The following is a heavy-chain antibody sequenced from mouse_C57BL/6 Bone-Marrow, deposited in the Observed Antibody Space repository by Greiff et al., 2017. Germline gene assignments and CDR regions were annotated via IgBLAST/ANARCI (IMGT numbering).Heavy chain of an antibody. V-gene: IGHV3-6*01. CDR2: ISYDGSN. Sequence: EVKLVESGPGLVKPSQSLSLTCSVTGYSIPSGYYWNWIRQFPGNKLEWMGYISYDGSNNYNPSLQNRISITRDTSKNQFFLKLNSVTTEDTATYYCARGRAQAKDYAMDYWGQGTSVTVSS. CDR3: ARGRAQAKDYAMDY. D-gene: IGHD3-2*02. J-gene: IGHJ4*01. CDR1: GYSIPSGYY.